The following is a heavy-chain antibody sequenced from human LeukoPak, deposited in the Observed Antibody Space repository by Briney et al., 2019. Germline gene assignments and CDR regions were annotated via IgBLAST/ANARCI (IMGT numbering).Heavy chain of an antibody. CDR1: GYTFTGYY. CDR2: INPNSSGT. D-gene: IGHD6-19*01. V-gene: IGHV1-2*02. J-gene: IGHJ4*02. Sequence: ASVKVSCKASGYTFTGYYMHWVRQAPGQGLEWMGWINPNSSGTNYAQKFQGRVTMTRDTSISTAYMELSRLRSDDTAVYYCARDERRIAVAGQGGGYWGQGTLVTVSS. CDR3: ARDERRIAVAGQGGGY.